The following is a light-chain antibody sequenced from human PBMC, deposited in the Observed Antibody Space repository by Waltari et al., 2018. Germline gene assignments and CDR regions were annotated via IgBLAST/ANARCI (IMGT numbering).Light chain of an antibody. V-gene: IGKV3-20*01. CDR2: DAS. CDR1: QSVGKY. Sequence: EIVLTQSPGILSLSPGERATLSCRASQSVGKYLAWYQRKPGQAPRLLIYDASSRASGIPDRFSGSGSGTDFSLTISRLEPEDFAVYYCQKYVSLPATFGQGTRVEVK. J-gene: IGKJ1*01. CDR3: QKYVSLPAT.